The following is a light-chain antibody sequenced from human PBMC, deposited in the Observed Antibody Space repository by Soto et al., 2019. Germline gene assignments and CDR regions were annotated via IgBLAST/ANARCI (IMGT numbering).Light chain of an antibody. Sequence: QSVLTQPPSASGTPGQRVIISCSGSSSNIESNHVYWYQQLPGTAPKLLIYSNNQRPSAVPDRFSGSKSGTSASLAISGLRSEDDADYYCAACYASMSGVVFGGGTKLTVL. V-gene: IGLV1-47*02. CDR3: AACYASMSGVV. CDR2: SNN. J-gene: IGLJ2*01. CDR1: SSNIESNH.